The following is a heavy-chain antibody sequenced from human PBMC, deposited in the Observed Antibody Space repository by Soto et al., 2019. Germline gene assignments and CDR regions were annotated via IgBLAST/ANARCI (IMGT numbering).Heavy chain of an antibody. CDR1: GFTFSSYG. CDR3: ARVRPPYGSGNYPFDY. CDR2: ISYDGTNK. Sequence: GGSLRLSCAASGFTFSSYGMHWVRQAPGKGLEWVAVISYDGTNKYYADSVKGRFTISRDNSENTMYLQMNSLRAEDTAVYYCARVRPPYGSGNYPFDYWGQGTLVTVSS. J-gene: IGHJ4*02. V-gene: IGHV3-30*03. D-gene: IGHD3-10*01.